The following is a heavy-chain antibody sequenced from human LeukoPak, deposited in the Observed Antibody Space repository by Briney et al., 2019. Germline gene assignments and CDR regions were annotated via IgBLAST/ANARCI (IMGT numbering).Heavy chain of an antibody. CDR1: GYSRTTTY. D-gene: IGHD3-10*01. V-gene: IGHV1-46*01. CDR2: VNPTGGSI. J-gene: IGHJ6*02. CDR3: RGTYGSGSPYRTGQFYSYGMAV. Sequence: GASVTVSFKASGYSRTTTYMHWVRQAPGQGGEGMGMVNPTGGSISYSEKFQGRVTMTKDTSTSTVYMELNSLRYEDSAIYYCRGTYGSGSPYRTGQFYSYGMAVWGQGTTVTVSS.